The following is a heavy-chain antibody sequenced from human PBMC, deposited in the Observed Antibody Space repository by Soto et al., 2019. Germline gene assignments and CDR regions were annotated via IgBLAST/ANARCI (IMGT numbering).Heavy chain of an antibody. J-gene: IGHJ4*02. V-gene: IGHV4-59*01. CDR1: GGSISVYY. CDR2: IYASGSL. Sequence: SETLSLTCTISGGSISVYYWSWIRQPPGQGLEWIGYIYASGSLYYNPSLKSRVTISADTSKNQISLKLTSPTAADTAVYYCARGVGSSPPQYWGRGTLVTVSS. CDR3: ARGVGSSPPQY. D-gene: IGHD1-26*01.